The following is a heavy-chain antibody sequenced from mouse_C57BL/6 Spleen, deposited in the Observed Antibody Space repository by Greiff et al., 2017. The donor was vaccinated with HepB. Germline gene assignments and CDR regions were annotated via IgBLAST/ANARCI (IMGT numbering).Heavy chain of an antibody. V-gene: IGHV5-4*03. D-gene: IGHD1-1*01. CDR2: ISDGGSYT. Sequence: DVMLVESGGGLVKPGGSLKLSCAASGFTFSSYAMSWVRQTPEKRLEWVATISDGGSYTYYPDNVKGRFTISRDNAKNNLYLQMSHLKSEDTAMYYCARLNYYGSSRDYWGQGTTLTVSS. J-gene: IGHJ2*01. CDR1: GFTFSSYA. CDR3: ARLNYYGSSRDY.